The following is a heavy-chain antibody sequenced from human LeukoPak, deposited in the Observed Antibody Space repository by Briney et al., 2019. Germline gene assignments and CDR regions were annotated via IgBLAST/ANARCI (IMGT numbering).Heavy chain of an antibody. J-gene: IGHJ4*02. D-gene: IGHD1-26*01. CDR2: ISSSGSTI. V-gene: IGHV3-48*04. Sequence: PGGSLRLSCAASGFTFSSYSMNWVRQAPGKGLEWVSYISSSGSTIYYADSVKGRFTISRDNAKNSLYLQMNSLRAEDTAVYYCAREGGSRLVIYFGYWGQGTLVTVSS. CDR3: AREGGSRLVIYFGY. CDR1: GFTFSSYS.